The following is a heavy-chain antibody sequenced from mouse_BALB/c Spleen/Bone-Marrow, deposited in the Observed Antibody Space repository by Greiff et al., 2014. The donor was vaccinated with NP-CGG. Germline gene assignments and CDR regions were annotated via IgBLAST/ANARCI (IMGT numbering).Heavy chain of an antibody. CDR2: IDPANGNT. V-gene: IGHV14-3*02. Sequence: VQLKQSGAELVKPGASVKLSCTASGFNIKDTYMHWVKQRPEQALEWIGRIDPANGNTKYDPKFQGKATITADTSSNTAYLQLSSLTSEDTDVYYCAIYYYGSSGFAYWGQGTLVTVSA. CDR1: GFNIKDTY. J-gene: IGHJ3*01. D-gene: IGHD1-1*01. CDR3: AIYYYGSSGFAY.